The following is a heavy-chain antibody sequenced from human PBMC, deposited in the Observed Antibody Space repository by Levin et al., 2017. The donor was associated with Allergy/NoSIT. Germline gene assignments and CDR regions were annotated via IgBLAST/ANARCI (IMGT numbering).Heavy chain of an antibody. J-gene: IGHJ4*02. V-gene: IGHV3-23*01. Sequence: GVSLRLSCAASGFTFSSYAMSWVRQAPGKGLEWVSTITGSGGSTYYADSVKGRFTISRDNSKHTLYLQMNILRAEDTAVYYCAKNPCGGDCYHYFDYWGQGTLVTVSS. CDR1: GFTFSSYA. CDR2: ITGSGGST. D-gene: IGHD2-21*02. CDR3: AKNPCGGDCYHYFDY.